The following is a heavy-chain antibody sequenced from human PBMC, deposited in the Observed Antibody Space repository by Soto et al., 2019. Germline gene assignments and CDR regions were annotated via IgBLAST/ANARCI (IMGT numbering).Heavy chain of an antibody. J-gene: IGHJ5*02. CDR1: GYIFTDYY. CDR3: ARPYCGSNSCHNWFDP. V-gene: IGHV1-2*02. D-gene: IGHD2-2*01. Sequence: ASVKVSCKASGYIFTDYYMNWVRQAPGQGLGWMGWINPNSGGTNFAQKFQGRVTMTTDTSISTAYMELSGLTSDDTAVYYCARPYCGSNSCHNWFDPWGQGTLVTVSS. CDR2: INPNSGGT.